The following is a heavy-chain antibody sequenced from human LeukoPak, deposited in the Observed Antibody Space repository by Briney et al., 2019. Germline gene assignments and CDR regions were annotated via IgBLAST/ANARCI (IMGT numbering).Heavy chain of an antibody. CDR2: IYYSGST. CDR3: ARHGVSSSGDFWSGPILQYYFDY. J-gene: IGHJ4*02. D-gene: IGHD3-3*01. Sequence: SETLSLTCTVSGGSISSGGYYWSWIRQHPGQGLEWIGYIYYSGSTYYNPSLKSRVTISVDTSKNQFSLKLSSVTAADTAVYFCARHGVSSSGDFWSGPILQYYFDYWGPGTLVTVSS. CDR1: GGSISSGGYY. V-gene: IGHV4-31*03.